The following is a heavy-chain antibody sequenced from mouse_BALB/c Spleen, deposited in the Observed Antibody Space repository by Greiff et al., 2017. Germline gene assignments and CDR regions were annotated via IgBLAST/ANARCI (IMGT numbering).Heavy chain of an antibody. CDR1: GFTFNTYA. CDR2: IRSKSNNYAT. Sequence: EVKVVESGGGLVQPKGSLKLSCAASGFTFNTYAMHWVCQAPGKGLEWVARIRSKSNNYATYYADSVKDRFTISRDDSQSMLYLQMNNLKTEDTAMYYCVREGYYEAMDYWGQGTSVTVSS. D-gene: IGHD2-3*01. J-gene: IGHJ4*01. V-gene: IGHV10-3*03. CDR3: VREGYYEAMDY.